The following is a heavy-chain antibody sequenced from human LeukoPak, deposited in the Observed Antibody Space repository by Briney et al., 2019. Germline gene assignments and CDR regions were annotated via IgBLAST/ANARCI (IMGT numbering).Heavy chain of an antibody. CDR1: ELAFSSYA. J-gene: IGHJ4*02. D-gene: IGHD3-3*01. CDR2: ISVASIT. Sequence: GGSLGLSCAASELAFSSYAMSWVRQPPGKGLEWVSTISVASITFYADSVKGRFTISRDNSRNTVYLQMTSLRADDTAVYYCADYGVSGVRNNFYWGLGTLVTVSS. V-gene: IGHV3-23*01. CDR3: ADYGVSGVRNNFY.